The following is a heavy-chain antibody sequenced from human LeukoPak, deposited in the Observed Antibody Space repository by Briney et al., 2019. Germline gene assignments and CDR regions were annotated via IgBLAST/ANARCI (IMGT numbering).Heavy chain of an antibody. J-gene: IGHJ4*02. D-gene: IGHD6-13*01. V-gene: IGHV1-18*01. CDR3: ARDTPQHLKRFDY. CDR1: GYTLNKFG. CDR2: INTYNGNT. Sequence: ASVKVSCKASGYTLNKFGTSWVRQAPGQGLEWLGRINTYNGNTKLGEKFQGRVTMTTDTSTSTAYMELTSLRTDDTAVYFCARDTPQHLKRFDYWGQGTLVTVSS.